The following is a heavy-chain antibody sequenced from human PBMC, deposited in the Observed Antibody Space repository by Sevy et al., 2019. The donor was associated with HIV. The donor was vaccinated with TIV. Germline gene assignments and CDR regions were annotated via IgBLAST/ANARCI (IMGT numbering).Heavy chain of an antibody. CDR1: GFTFSSYA. CDR2: ISGSGGST. J-gene: IGHJ6*02. D-gene: IGHD3-22*01. Sequence: GGSLRLSCAASGFTFSSYAMSWVRQAPGKGLEWVSAISGSGGSTYYADSVKGRFTISRDNSKNTRYLQMNSLRAEDTAVYYCAKAGLYYDSSGYPYGMDVWGQGTTVTVSS. V-gene: IGHV3-23*01. CDR3: AKAGLYYDSSGYPYGMDV.